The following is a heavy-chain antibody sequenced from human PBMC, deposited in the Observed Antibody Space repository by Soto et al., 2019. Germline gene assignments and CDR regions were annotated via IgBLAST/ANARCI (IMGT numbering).Heavy chain of an antibody. CDR3: ARGLSAATVVTCYFDS. V-gene: IGHV4-31*03. J-gene: IGHJ4*02. CDR1: GCSISSSDYY. D-gene: IGHD4-17*01. Sequence: TLDLTCTVSGCSISSSDYYWSWIRQHPGKGLEWIGYIYYSGNTYYNPSLKSRLTISVDTSKNQFSLKLNSVTAADTAVYYCARGLSAATVVTCYFDSWGQGNLATVSS. CDR2: IYYSGNT.